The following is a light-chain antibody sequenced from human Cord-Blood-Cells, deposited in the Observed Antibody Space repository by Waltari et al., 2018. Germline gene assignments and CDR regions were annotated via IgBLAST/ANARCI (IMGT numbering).Light chain of an antibody. CDR2: GAS. CDR3: QQYNNWPLT. J-gene: IGKJ4*01. V-gene: IGKV3-15*01. Sequence: ELVMTQSPATLSVSPGERATLSCRASQSVSSNLAWYQQKPGQAPRLLIYGASTRATCIPAMFSGSGSGTEFTLTISSLQSEDFAVYYCQQYNNWPLTFGGGTKVEIK. CDR1: QSVSSN.